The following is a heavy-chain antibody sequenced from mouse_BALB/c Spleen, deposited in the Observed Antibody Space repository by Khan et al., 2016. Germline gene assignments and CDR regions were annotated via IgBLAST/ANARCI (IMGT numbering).Heavy chain of an antibody. CDR2: ISSGGTT. J-gene: IGHJ2*01. D-gene: IGHD1-1*01. CDR1: GFTFSTYA. V-gene: IGHV5-6-5*01. Sequence: EVELVESGGGLVKPGGSLKLSCAASGFTFSTYAMSWVRQTPEKRLEWVASISSGGTTYYPDSLKGRFTISRDNARNILYVQMSSLRSEDTATYYCARGVTTVVDYFDYWGQGTTLTVSS. CDR3: ARGVTTVVDYFDY.